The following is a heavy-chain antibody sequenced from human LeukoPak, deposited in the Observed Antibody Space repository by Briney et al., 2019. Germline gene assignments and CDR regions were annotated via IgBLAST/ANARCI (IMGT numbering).Heavy chain of an antibody. Sequence: SETLSLTCSVSGGSMNNHYWSWIRESAGKGLEWIGRIYREGDSDYNPSLQSRVTMSVDWYKKQLSLDLSSVTAADTAVYYCAREMATDSFDYWGQGTLVTVSS. J-gene: IGHJ4*02. V-gene: IGHV4-4*07. CDR2: IYREGDS. CDR3: AREMATDSFDY. D-gene: IGHD5-24*01. CDR1: GGSMNNHY.